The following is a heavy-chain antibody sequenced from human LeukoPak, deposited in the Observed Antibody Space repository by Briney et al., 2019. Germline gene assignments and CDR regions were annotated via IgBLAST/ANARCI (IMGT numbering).Heavy chain of an antibody. V-gene: IGHV3-7*01. CDR2: IKQDGSEK. Sequence: QPGGSLRLSCAASGFTFSSYWMSWVRQAPGKGLEWVANIKQDGSEKYYVDSVKGRFTISRDNAKNSLYLQMSSLRAEDTAVYYCARGPYYYDSSGYPPLGWGQGTLVTVSS. J-gene: IGHJ4*02. D-gene: IGHD3-22*01. CDR1: GFTFSSYW. CDR3: ARGPYYYDSSGYPPLG.